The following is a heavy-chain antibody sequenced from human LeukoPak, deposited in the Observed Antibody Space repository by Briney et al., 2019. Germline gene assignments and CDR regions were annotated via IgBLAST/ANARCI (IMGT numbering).Heavy chain of an antibody. D-gene: IGHD4-17*01. CDR3: ARYFGDYDAFDI. J-gene: IGHJ3*02. CDR1: GYTFTSYD. CDR2: MNPNSGNT. Sequence: ASVKVSCKASGYTFTSYDINWLRQATAQGLEWMGWMNPNSGNTGYAQKFQGRVTMTRNTSISTAYMELSSLRSEDTAVYYCARYFGDYDAFDIWGQGTMVTVSS. V-gene: IGHV1-8*01.